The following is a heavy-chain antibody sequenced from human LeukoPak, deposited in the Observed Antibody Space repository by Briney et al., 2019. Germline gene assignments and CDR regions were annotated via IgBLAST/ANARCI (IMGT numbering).Heavy chain of an antibody. CDR2: IIPIFGTA. V-gene: IGHV1-69*13. CDR3: ARGYRGNYYDMLSWFDP. CDR1: GGTFSSYA. D-gene: IGHD3-22*01. Sequence: GASVKVSCKASGGTFSSYAISWVRQAPGQGLEWMGGIIPIFGTANYAQKFQGRVTITADESTSTAYMELSSLRSEDTAVYYCARGYRGNYYDMLSWFDPWGQGTLVTVSS. J-gene: IGHJ5*02.